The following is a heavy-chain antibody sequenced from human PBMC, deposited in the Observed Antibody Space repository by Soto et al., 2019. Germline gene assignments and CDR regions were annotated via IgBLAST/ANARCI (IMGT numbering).Heavy chain of an antibody. CDR1: GFTFTRYS. CDR2: ISSTTNYI. J-gene: IGHJ4*02. V-gene: IGHV3-21*01. Sequence: GGSLRLSCAASGFTFTRYSMNWVRQAPGKGLEWVSSISSTTNYIYHADSMKGRFTVSRDNAKNSVCLEMNSLSAEDTAVYYCARESEDLTSNFDYWGQGTLVTVSS. CDR3: ARESEDLTSNFDY.